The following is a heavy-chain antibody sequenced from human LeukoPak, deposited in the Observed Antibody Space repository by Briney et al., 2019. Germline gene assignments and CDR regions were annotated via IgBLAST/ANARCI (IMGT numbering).Heavy chain of an antibody. D-gene: IGHD7-27*01. CDR3: VRTPPNWGFDY. CDR2: MNPNSGNT. V-gene: IGHV1-8*01. Sequence: ASVKVSCKASGYTFTSYDINWVRQATGQGLEWMGWMNPNSGNTGYAQKFQGRVTMTSDSSISTAYMGLSSLRSEDTAIYYCVRTPPNWGFDYWGQGTLVTVSS. CDR1: GYTFTSYD. J-gene: IGHJ4*02.